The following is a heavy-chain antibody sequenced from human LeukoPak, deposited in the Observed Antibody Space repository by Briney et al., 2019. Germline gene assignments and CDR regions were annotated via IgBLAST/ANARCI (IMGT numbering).Heavy chain of an antibody. J-gene: IGHJ4*02. D-gene: IGHD6-13*01. CDR1: GFTFSSYS. V-gene: IGHV3-48*01. CDR3: AARAAADLS. CDR2: ISSSSSTI. Sequence: GGSLRLSCAASGFTFSSYSMNWVRQAPGKGLEWVSYISSSSSTIYYADSVKGRFTISRDNSKNTLYLQMNSLRAEDTAVYYCAARAAADLSWGQGTLVTVSS.